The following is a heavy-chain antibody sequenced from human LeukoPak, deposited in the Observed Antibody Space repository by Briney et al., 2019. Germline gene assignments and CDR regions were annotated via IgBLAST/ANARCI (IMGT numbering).Heavy chain of an antibody. D-gene: IGHD2-2*01. CDR1: GFTFSDYS. CDR2: ITSSGGYT. CDR3: ATSGGFVLPNAITGNWYMDV. Sequence: GRSPRPSCGASGFTFSDYSMNWVRQAPGKGLAWVASITSSGGYTYYADSVKGRFTISRDNAQNSLFLQMNSLRAEDTAVYFCATSGGFVLPNAITGNWYMDVWGRGTSVSVSS. V-gene: IGHV3-21*01. J-gene: IGHJ6*03.